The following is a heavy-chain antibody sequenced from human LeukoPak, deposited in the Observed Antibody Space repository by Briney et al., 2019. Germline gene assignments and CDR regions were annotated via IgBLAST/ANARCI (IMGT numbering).Heavy chain of an antibody. J-gene: IGHJ4*02. V-gene: IGHV1-18*01. CDR3: ATSSSIAAAATAVDF. Sequence: ASVNLSCKSSVYTFTSYVIRWVRQASGQGLEWMGWISDYNGNTNYSQNLQGRATMTTDTSTSTAYMELRSLRSDDTAVYYGATSSSIAAAATAVDFWGQGTLVTVSS. CDR1: VYTFTSYV. D-gene: IGHD6-13*01. CDR2: ISDYNGNT.